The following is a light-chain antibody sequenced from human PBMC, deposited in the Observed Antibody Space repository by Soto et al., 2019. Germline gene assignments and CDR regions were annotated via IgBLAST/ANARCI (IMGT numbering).Light chain of an antibody. V-gene: IGLV1-40*01. CDR2: GNS. Sequence: QSALTQPPSVSGAPGQSVTISCTGSSSNIGAGYDVHWYQQLPGTAPKLLIYGNSNRPSGVPDRFSGSKSGTSASLAITGLQAEDEADYYGQSYDSSLSVSYVFGTGTKVTGL. J-gene: IGLJ1*01. CDR3: QSYDSSLSVSYV. CDR1: SSNIGAGYD.